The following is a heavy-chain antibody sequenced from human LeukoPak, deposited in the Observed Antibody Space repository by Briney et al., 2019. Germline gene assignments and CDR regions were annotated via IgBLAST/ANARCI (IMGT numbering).Heavy chain of an antibody. CDR2: ISGSGGST. V-gene: IGHV3-23*01. CDR1: GFTFSSYG. Sequence: GGSLRLSCSASGFTFSSYGMSWVRQAPGKGLQWVSAISGSGGSTYYADSVKGRFTISRDNSKNTLYLQMNSLRAEDTAVYYCAREDLRGMTTVPWGQGTLVTVSS. CDR3: AREDLRGMTTVP. D-gene: IGHD4-17*01. J-gene: IGHJ5*02.